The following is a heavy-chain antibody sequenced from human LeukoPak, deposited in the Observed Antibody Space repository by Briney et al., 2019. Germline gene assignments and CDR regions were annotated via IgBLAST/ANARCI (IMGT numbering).Heavy chain of an antibody. CDR1: GGSISSGGYY. V-gene: IGHV4-31*03. CDR2: IYYSGST. J-gene: IGHJ5*02. D-gene: IGHD2-15*01. Sequence: SETLSLTCTVSGGSISSGGYYWSWIRQHPGKGLEWIGYIYYSGSTYYNPSLKSRVTMSVDTSKNQFSLKLSSVTAADTAVYFCARLLREYCSGGTCYTGWFDPWGQGTLVTVSS. CDR3: ARLLREYCSGGTCYTGWFDP.